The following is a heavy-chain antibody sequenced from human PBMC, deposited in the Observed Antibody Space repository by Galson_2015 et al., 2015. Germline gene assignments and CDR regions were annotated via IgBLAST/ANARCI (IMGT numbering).Heavy chain of an antibody. CDR3: AREAMVRGVTDYYYYGMDV. D-gene: IGHD3-10*01. J-gene: IGHJ6*02. CDR1: GFTFSSYA. CDR2: ISGSGGST. Sequence: SLRLSCAASGFTFSSYAMSWVRQAPGKGLEWFSAISGSGGSTYYADSVKGRFTISRDNSKNSLYLQMNSLRDEDTAVYYCAREAMVRGVTDYYYYGMDVWGQGTTVTVSS. V-gene: IGHV3-23*01.